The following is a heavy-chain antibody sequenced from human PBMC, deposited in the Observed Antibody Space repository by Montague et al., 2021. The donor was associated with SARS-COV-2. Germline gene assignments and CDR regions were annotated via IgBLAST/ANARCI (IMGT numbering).Heavy chain of an antibody. Sequence: SETLSLTCAVHGTSFSGYYWNWIRQPPGKGLEWIGEINHGGSTKYSPSPKSRLTISADTSKNQFSLKLTSVAAADTAVYYCARLRDGVVPSPILGVGPYYSYYYMDVWGRGTTVTVFS. J-gene: IGHJ6*03. CDR2: INHGGST. D-gene: IGHD3-10*01. V-gene: IGHV4-34*01. CDR3: ARLRDGVVPSPILGVGPYYSYYYMDV. CDR1: GTSFSGYY.